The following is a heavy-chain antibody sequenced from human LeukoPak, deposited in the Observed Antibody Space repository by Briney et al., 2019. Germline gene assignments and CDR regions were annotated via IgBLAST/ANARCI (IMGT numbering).Heavy chain of an antibody. J-gene: IGHJ4*02. Sequence: GGSLRLSCAASGFTFSTFAMIWVRQPPGKGLEWVSSIFPSGGEIHYADSVKGRFTISRDNSKNTLYLQMNSLRAEDTAVYYCAKDLTPIVGASSDWGQGTLVTVSS. CDR2: IFPSGGEI. CDR3: AKDLTPIVGASSD. CDR1: GFTFSTFA. D-gene: IGHD1-26*01. V-gene: IGHV3-23*01.